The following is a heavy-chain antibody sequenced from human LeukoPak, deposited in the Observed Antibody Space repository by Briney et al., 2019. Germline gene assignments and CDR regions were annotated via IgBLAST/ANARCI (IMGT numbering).Heavy chain of an antibody. Sequence: ASVKVSCKASAYTFTGYYMHWVRQAPGQGLEWMGWINPNSGGTNYAQKFQGRVTMTRDASISTAYMELSRLRSDDTAVYYCARAIYYYDSSGFEDAFDIWGQGTMVTVSS. D-gene: IGHD3-22*01. V-gene: IGHV1-2*02. CDR1: AYTFTGYY. J-gene: IGHJ3*02. CDR2: INPNSGGT. CDR3: ARAIYYYDSSGFEDAFDI.